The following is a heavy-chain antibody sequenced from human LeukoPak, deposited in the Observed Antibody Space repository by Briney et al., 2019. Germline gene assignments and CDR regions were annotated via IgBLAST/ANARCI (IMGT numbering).Heavy chain of an antibody. Sequence: GVSLRLSCAASGFTFSDYTMKWVRQAPGKGLEWVSSVTSSSSYIYYADSVKGRFTISRDDAKNSLYLQMSTLRAEDTAVYYCAARRGYSYVSDYWGQGTLVTVSS. V-gene: IGHV3-21*01. J-gene: IGHJ4*02. CDR1: GFTFSDYT. CDR2: VTSSSSYI. D-gene: IGHD5-18*01. CDR3: AARRGYSYVSDY.